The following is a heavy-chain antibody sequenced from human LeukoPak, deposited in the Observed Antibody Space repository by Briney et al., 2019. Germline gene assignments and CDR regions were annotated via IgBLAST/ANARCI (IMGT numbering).Heavy chain of an antibody. Sequence: SETLFLTCAVYGGSFSGYYWSWIRQPPGKGLEWIGEINHSGSTNYNPSLKSRVTISVDTSKNQFSLKLSSVTAADTAVYYCARKSYSYGYRYNWFDPWGQGTLVTVSS. CDR1: GGSFSGYY. V-gene: IGHV4-34*01. J-gene: IGHJ5*02. D-gene: IGHD5-18*01. CDR3: ARKSYSYGYRYNWFDP. CDR2: INHSGST.